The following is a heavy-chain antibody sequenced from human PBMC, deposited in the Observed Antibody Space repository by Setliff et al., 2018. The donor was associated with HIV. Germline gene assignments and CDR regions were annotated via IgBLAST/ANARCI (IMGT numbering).Heavy chain of an antibody. V-gene: IGHV3-9*01. Sequence: PGGSLRLSCAASGFTFDDYAMHWVRQAPGKGLEWVSGISWNSGSIGYADSVKGRFTISRDNAKNSLYLQMNSLRAEDTALYYCAKDMASGGGYFDYWGQGTLVTVSS. CDR3: AKDMASGGGYFDY. CDR2: ISWNSGSI. D-gene: IGHD3-16*01. J-gene: IGHJ4*02. CDR1: GFTFDDYA.